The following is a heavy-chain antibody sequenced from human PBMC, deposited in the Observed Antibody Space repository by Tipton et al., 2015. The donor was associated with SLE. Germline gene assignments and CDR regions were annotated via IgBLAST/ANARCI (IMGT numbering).Heavy chain of an antibody. Sequence: TLSLTCTVSGGSISSGSYYWGWIRQPPGKGLEYIGTVYYSGNTYYNPSLKGRVTISIDTSKNHFSLKLSSVTAADTAVYYCARLASNRGSDYFDYWGQGTLVTVSS. CDR2: VYYSGNT. J-gene: IGHJ4*02. CDR1: GGSISSGSYY. CDR3: ARLASNRGSDYFDY. D-gene: IGHD3-10*01. V-gene: IGHV4-39*07.